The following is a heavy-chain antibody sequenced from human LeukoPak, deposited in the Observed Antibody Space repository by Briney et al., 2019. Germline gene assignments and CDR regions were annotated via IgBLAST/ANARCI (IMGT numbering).Heavy chain of an antibody. CDR3: ARHRYYDFWSGYYNPLEY. Sequence: GGSLRLSCAASGFTFDDYAMHWLRQARGKGLEWVSGISWNSGSIGYADSVKGRFTISRDNAKNSLYLQMNSLRAEDTALYYCARHRYYDFWSGYYNPLEYWGQGTLVTVSS. J-gene: IGHJ4*02. CDR1: GFTFDDYA. V-gene: IGHV3-9*01. D-gene: IGHD3-3*01. CDR2: ISWNSGSI.